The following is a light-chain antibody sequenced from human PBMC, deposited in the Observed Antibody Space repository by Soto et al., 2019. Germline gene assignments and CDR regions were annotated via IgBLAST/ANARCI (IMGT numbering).Light chain of an antibody. CDR2: DAS. J-gene: IGKJ4*01. CDR1: QTVRNNY. Sequence: EFVLTQSPGTLSLSPGAIATLSCRPSQTVRNNYLAWYQQKPGQAPRLLIYDASSRATGIPDRFSGGGSGTDFTLTICRLEPEDCAVYYCQHFSSYPLTFGGGTKVDIK. V-gene: IGKV3-20*01. CDR3: QHFSSYPLT.